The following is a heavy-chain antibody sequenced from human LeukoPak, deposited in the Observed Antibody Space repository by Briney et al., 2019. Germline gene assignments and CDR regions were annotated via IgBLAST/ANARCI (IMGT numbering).Heavy chain of an antibody. CDR2: ISSSGSTI. D-gene: IGHD3-22*01. CDR1: GFTFSDYY. J-gene: IGHJ4*02. V-gene: IGHV3-11*01. CDR3: ARDATSTSKYYYDSSGYYPLDY. Sequence: GGSLRLSCAASGFTFSDYYMSWIRQAPGKGLEWVSYISSSGSTIYYADSVKARFTISRDNAKNSLYLQMNSLRAEDTAVYYCARDATSTSKYYYDSSGYYPLDYWGQGTLVTVSS.